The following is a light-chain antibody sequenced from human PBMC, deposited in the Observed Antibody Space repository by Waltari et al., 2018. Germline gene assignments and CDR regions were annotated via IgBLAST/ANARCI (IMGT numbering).Light chain of an antibody. CDR3: SSYAGRDTFII. CDR1: SSDVGTYDY. Sequence: QSALTQSRSVSGSPGQSVTISCTGTSSDVGTYDYVPWYQQHPGRAPKLSIFDVTERPAGCPDRCSASKSGNTASLTISGLQADDEAEYYCSSYAGRDTFIIFGGGTKLTVL. CDR2: DVT. V-gene: IGLV2-11*01. J-gene: IGLJ2*01.